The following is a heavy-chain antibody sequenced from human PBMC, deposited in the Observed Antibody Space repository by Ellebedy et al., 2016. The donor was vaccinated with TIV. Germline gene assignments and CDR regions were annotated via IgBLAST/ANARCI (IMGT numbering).Heavy chain of an antibody. CDR2: ISGSGGST. CDR3: AKDRIRAYGETFDY. Sequence: GESLKISXAASGFTFSSYAMSWVRQAPGKGLEWVSAISGSGGSTYYADSVKGRFTISRDNSKNTLYLQMNILRAEDTAVYYCAKDRIRAYGETFDYWGQGTLVTVSS. CDR1: GFTFSSYA. V-gene: IGHV3-23*01. J-gene: IGHJ4*02. D-gene: IGHD4/OR15-4a*01.